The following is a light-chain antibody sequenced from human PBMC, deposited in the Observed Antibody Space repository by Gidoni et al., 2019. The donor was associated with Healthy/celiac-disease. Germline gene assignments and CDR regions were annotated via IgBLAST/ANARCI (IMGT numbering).Light chain of an antibody. CDR1: SYNIGNNY. J-gene: IGLJ1*01. V-gene: IGLV1-51*01. Sequence: QSVLTPPPSVSAAPGQKVTISCSGSSYNIGNNYVSWYQQLPGTAPKLLIYDNNKRPSGIPDRFSGSKSGTSATLGITGLQTGDEADYYCGTWDSSLSAGVFGTGTKVTVL. CDR2: DNN. CDR3: GTWDSSLSAGV.